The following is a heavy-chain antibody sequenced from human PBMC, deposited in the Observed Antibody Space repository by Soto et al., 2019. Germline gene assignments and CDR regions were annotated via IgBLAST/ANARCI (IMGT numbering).Heavy chain of an antibody. CDR1: GYSFTSYW. V-gene: IGHV5-51*01. CDR3: ARFWDSELDFGVVPLYVLAV. J-gene: IGHJ6*02. D-gene: IGHD3-3*01. CDR2: IYPGDSDT. Sequence: GESLKISCKGSGYSFTSYWIGWVRQMPGKGLEWMGIIYPGDSDTRYSPSFQGQVTISADKSISTAYLQWSSLKASDTAMYYCARFWDSELDFGVVPLYVLAVWGQGTTVTVYS.